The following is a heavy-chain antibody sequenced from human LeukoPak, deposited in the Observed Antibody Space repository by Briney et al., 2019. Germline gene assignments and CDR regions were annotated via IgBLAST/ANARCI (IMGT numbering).Heavy chain of an antibody. CDR1: GFTFSSYS. CDR2: ISSSSSYI. Sequence: GGSLRLSCAASGFTFSSYSMNWVRQAPGKGLEWVSSISSSSSYIYYADSVKGRFTISRDNAKNSLYLQMNSLRAEDTAVYYCARDATTVVTPGLNYFDYWGQGTLVTVSS. V-gene: IGHV3-21*01. D-gene: IGHD4-23*01. J-gene: IGHJ4*02. CDR3: ARDATTVVTPGLNYFDY.